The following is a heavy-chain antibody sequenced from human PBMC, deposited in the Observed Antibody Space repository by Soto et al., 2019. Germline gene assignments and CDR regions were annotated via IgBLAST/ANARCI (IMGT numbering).Heavy chain of an antibody. CDR1: GFTFSSYA. V-gene: IGHV3-23*01. CDR3: AKGDRSSGYYFRYFDY. Sequence: EVQLLESGGGLVQPGGSLRLSCAASGFTFSSYAMSWVRQAPGKGLEWVSAISGSGGSTYYADSVKGRFTISRDNSKNTLYLQMNSLRAEDTAVYYCAKGDRSSGYYFRYFDYWGQGTLVTVSS. D-gene: IGHD3-22*01. CDR2: ISGSGGST. J-gene: IGHJ4*02.